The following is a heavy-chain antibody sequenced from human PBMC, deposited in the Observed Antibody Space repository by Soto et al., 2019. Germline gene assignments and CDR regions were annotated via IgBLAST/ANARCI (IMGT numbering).Heavy chain of an antibody. D-gene: IGHD3-10*01. CDR2: INSDGSST. J-gene: IGHJ3*02. V-gene: IGHV3-74*01. CDR3: ARIRFRSLPDDAFDI. CDR1: GFPFSSYW. Sequence: PGGSLGLSWAGSGFPFSSYWMHWVRQGPGQGLVWVSRINSDGSSTSYADSVKGRFTISRDNAKNTLYLQMNSLRAEDTAVYYCARIRFRSLPDDAFDIRGQGTMVT.